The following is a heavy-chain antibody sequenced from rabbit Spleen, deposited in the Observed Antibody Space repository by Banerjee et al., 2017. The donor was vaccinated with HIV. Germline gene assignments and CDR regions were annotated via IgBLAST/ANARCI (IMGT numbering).Heavy chain of an antibody. Sequence: QSLEESGGDLVKPGASLTLTCTASGFSFSSSYYMCWVRQAPGKGLEWIACIYADRSGSTYYANWAKGRFTISRTSSTTVTLEMTSLTAADTATYFCARGSAAMTMVITGFYLNLWGQGTLVTVS. D-gene: IGHD2-1*01. CDR2: IYADRSGST. CDR3: ARGSAAMTMVITGFYLNL. V-gene: IGHV1S40*01. J-gene: IGHJ4*01. CDR1: GFSFSSSYY.